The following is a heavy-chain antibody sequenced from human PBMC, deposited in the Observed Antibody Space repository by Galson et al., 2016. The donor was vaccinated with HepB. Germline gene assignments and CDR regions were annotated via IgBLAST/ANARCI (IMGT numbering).Heavy chain of an antibody. D-gene: IGHD2-2*01. Sequence: ETLSLTCAVNGGSFSGSYCSWIRQSPGKGLEWIGEINHVGSTTYNPSLKSRVTISVDTSKNQFSLKLSSVTAADTAVYYCARGTVPAGRGFLTFDPWGQGTLVTVSS. CDR1: GGSFSGSY. CDR2: INHVGST. V-gene: IGHV4-34*01. CDR3: ARGTVPAGRGFLTFDP. J-gene: IGHJ5*02.